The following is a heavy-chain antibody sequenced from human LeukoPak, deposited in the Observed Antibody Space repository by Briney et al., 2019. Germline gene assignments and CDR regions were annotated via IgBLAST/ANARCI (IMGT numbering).Heavy chain of an antibody. J-gene: IGHJ4*02. CDR2: IYYSGTT. D-gene: IGHD1-26*01. CDR3: ARLSASYLYYFNC. V-gene: IGHV4-30-4*08. Sequence: SQTLSLTCTVSGGSISSGDYYWSWIRQPPGKGLEWIGYIYYSGTTFYNPSLKSRLTISVDTSKNQFSLKLSSVTAADTAEYYCARLSASYLYYFNCWGQGTLVTVSS. CDR1: GGSISSGDYY.